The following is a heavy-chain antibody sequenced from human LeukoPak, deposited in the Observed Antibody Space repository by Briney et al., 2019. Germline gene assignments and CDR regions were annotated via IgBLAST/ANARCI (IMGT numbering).Heavy chain of an antibody. CDR2: ISSSGSTI. CDR1: GFTFSDYY. CDR3: ARDLHYYGSGSYKDNWFDP. D-gene: IGHD3-10*01. V-gene: IGHV3-11*01. J-gene: IGHJ5*02. Sequence: KPGGSLRLSCAASGFTFSDYYMSWVRQAPGKGLEWVSYISSSGSTIYYADSVKGRFTISRDNAKNSLYLQMNSLRAEDTAVYYCARDLHYYGSGSYKDNWFDPWGQGTLVTVSS.